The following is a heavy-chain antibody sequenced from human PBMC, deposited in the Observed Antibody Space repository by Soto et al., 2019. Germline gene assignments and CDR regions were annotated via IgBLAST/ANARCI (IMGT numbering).Heavy chain of an antibody. CDR2: IYYSGSA. D-gene: IGHD4-17*01. CDR3: ARYHDFGASRSFAY. CDR1: GGSIRNGDYY. J-gene: IGHJ4*02. V-gene: IGHV4-30-4*01. Sequence: SETLSLTCTVSGGSIRNGDYYWSWIRQPPEKGPEWIGYIYYSGSAYYNPSLKSRVTISLDTSKNQFSLKLSSVTAADTAVYYCARYHDFGASRSFAYWGQGTPVTVSS.